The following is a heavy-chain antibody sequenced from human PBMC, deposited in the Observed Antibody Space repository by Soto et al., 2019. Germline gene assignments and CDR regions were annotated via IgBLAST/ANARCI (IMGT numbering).Heavy chain of an antibody. V-gene: IGHV1-69*13. D-gene: IGHD3-10*01. CDR2: IIPIFGTA. Sequence: SVKVSCKASGGTFSSYAISWVRQAPGQGLEWMGGIIPIFGTANYAQKFQGRVTITADESTSTAYMELSSLRSEDTAVYYCVQGGRRYYYYGMDVWGQGTTVTVSS. CDR1: GGTFSSYA. J-gene: IGHJ6*02. CDR3: VQGGRRYYYYGMDV.